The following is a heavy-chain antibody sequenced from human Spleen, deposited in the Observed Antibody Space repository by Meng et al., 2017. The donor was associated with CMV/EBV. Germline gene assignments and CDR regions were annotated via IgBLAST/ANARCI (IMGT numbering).Heavy chain of an antibody. CDR2: INPNSGGT. J-gene: IGHJ6*02. CDR1: GYTFTGYY. Sequence: ASVKVSCKASGYTFTGYYMHWVRQAPGQGREWLGWINPNSGGTNYAQKLQGRVTMTRDTSISTAYMELSRLRSDDTAVYYCARDCDRYYYYGMDVWGQGTTVTVSS. D-gene: IGHD2-21*01. V-gene: IGHV1-2*02. CDR3: ARDCDRYYYYGMDV.